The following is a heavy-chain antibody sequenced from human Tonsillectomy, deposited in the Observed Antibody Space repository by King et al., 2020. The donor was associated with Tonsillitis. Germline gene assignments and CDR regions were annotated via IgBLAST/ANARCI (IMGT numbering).Heavy chain of an antibody. CDR1: GYTFTSYD. CDR3: ARVSDISGYYYFYY. D-gene: IGHD3-22*01. CDR2: MNPNSGNT. V-gene: IGHV1-8*01. Sequence: QLVQSGAEVKKPGASVKVSCKASGYTFTSYDINWVRQATGQGLEWMGWMNPNSGNTGYAQKFQGRVTMTRNTSISTAYMELSSLRSEDTAVYYCARVSDISGYYYFYYWGQGTLVTVSS. J-gene: IGHJ4*02.